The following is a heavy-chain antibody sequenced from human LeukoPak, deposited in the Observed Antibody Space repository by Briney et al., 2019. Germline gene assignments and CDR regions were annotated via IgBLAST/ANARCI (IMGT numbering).Heavy chain of an antibody. CDR3: ASENGAPAY. V-gene: IGHV3-74*01. D-gene: IGHD2-8*01. CDR1: VTFSSYA. J-gene: IGHJ4*02. CDR2: INGDGNDI. Sequence: GGSLRLSCADSVTFSSYAMSWVRQAPGKGLVWVSVINGDGNDIYYADSVKGRFTSSRDNAKNTLYLQMNSLTTEDTAIYYCASENGAPAYWGQGTLVTVSS.